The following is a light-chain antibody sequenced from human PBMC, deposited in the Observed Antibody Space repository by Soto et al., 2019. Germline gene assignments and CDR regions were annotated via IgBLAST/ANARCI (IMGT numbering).Light chain of an antibody. Sequence: IVLTQSPDTLSLSPGERATLYCRASRSVSSSYLAWYQHKAGQAPRLLISGASNRATDIPDRFSGSESGTDFTLTISRLEPEAFAVYYCQHYGSSPPYTFGQGTKLEIK. V-gene: IGKV3-20*01. J-gene: IGKJ2*01. CDR2: GAS. CDR3: QHYGSSPPYT. CDR1: RSVSSSY.